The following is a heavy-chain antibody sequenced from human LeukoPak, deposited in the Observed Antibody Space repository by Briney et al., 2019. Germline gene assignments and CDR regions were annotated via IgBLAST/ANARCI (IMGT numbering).Heavy chain of an antibody. Sequence: PSETLSLTCTVSGGSISSHYWTWIRQSPVKGLAWIGDISNSGSTSYNPSLKSRVTISIDTSKNQFSLKLSSVTAADTAVYYCGRDALVGYFSYYYMDVWGKGTTVTVSS. D-gene: IGHD2-15*01. CDR3: GRDALVGYFSYYYMDV. J-gene: IGHJ6*03. CDR2: ISNSGST. V-gene: IGHV4-59*11. CDR1: GGSISSHY.